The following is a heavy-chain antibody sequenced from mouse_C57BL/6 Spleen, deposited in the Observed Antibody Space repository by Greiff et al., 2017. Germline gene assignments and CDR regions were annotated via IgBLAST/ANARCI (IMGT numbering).Heavy chain of an antibody. Sequence: VHVKQSGAELVKPGASVKLSCTASGFNIKDYYMHRVKQRTEQGLEWIGRIDPEDGETKYAPKFQGKATITADTSSNTAYLQLSSLTSEDTAVYYCANPLGRGYFDVWGTGTTVTVSS. CDR2: IDPEDGET. V-gene: IGHV14-2*01. CDR1: GFNIKDYY. D-gene: IGHD4-1*01. J-gene: IGHJ1*03. CDR3: ANPLGRGYFDV.